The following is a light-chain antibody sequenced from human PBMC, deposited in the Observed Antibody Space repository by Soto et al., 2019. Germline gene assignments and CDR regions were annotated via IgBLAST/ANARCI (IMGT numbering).Light chain of an antibody. V-gene: IGKV1-5*03. CDR1: QSIYDW. Sequence: DIQMTQSPSTLSASVGDRVTITCRASQSIYDWLAWYQQKPGKAPKLLIYKASNLESGVPSRFSGSASGTEFTLTISSLQPDDFATYSCQQYNTYWTFGQGTKVEIK. CDR2: KAS. CDR3: QQYNTYWT. J-gene: IGKJ1*01.